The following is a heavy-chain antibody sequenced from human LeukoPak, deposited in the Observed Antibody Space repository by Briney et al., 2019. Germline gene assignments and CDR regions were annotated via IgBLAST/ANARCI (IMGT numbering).Heavy chain of an antibody. V-gene: IGHV3-49*04. CDR3: TRDLPYYYDSSGPDY. CDR1: GFTFGDYT. Sequence: GGSLRLSCTASGFTFGDYTMSWVRQAPGKGLEWVGFIRSKAYGGKTEYAASVQGRFTISRDDSKNIASLQMNSLKTEDTAVYFCTRDLPYYYDSSGPDYWGQGTLVTVSS. CDR2: IRSKAYGGKT. J-gene: IGHJ4*02. D-gene: IGHD3-22*01.